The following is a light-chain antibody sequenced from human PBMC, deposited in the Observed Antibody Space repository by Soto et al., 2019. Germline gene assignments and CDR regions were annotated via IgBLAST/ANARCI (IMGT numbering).Light chain of an antibody. CDR2: TTS. V-gene: IGKV1D-12*01. Sequence: DIQMTQSPSSVSASVGDRVTITCRASQGINNWLAWYQQKPGKAPKLLIYTTSSLPSGVPSRFRGSRPGTDFTLTISGLPPEDFATYYCQQANSFPLSFGGGTKVEIK. J-gene: IGKJ4*01. CDR1: QGINNW. CDR3: QQANSFPLS.